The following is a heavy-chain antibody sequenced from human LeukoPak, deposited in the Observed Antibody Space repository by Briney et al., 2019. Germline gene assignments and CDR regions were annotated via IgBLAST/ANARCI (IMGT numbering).Heavy chain of an antibody. D-gene: IGHD6-13*01. CDR3: ARDPHQQQLSPHYFDY. CDR1: GYTFTSYG. CDR2: ISAYNGNT. Sequence: ASVKVSCKASGYTFTSYGISWVRQAPGQGLEWMGWISAYNGNTNYAQKLQGRVTMTTDTSTSTAYMELRSLRSDDTAVYYCARDPHQQQLSPHYFDYWGQGTLVTVSS. J-gene: IGHJ4*02. V-gene: IGHV1-18*04.